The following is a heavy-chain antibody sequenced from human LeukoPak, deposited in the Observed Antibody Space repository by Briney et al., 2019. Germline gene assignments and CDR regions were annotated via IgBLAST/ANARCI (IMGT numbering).Heavy chain of an antibody. J-gene: IGHJ6*03. Sequence: ASVKVSCKASGYTFTSYDINWVRQATGQGLECMGWMNPNSGNTGYAQKFQGRVTMTRNTSISTAYMELSSLRSEDTAVYYCARTRRRYCSSTSCSIWSYYYYMDVWGKGTTVTVSS. D-gene: IGHD2-2*01. CDR2: MNPNSGNT. V-gene: IGHV1-8*01. CDR1: GYTFTSYD. CDR3: ARTRRRYCSSTSCSIWSYYYYMDV.